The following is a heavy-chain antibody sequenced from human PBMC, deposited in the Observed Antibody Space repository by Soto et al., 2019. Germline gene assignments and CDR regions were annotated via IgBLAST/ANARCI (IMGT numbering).Heavy chain of an antibody. CDR3: ARVYSGSYSDY. CDR1: GGSIRSNNW. J-gene: IGHJ4*02. V-gene: IGHV4-4*02. D-gene: IGHD1-26*01. Sequence: SETLSLTCAVSGGSIRSNNWWSWVRQPPGKGLEWIGEIFHSGSTNYNPSLKTRVTISVDKSKNQFSLKLSSATAADTAVYYCARVYSGSYSDYWGQGTLVTVSS. CDR2: IFHSGST.